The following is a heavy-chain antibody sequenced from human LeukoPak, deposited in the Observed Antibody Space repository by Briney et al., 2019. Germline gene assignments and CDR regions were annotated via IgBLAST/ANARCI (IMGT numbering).Heavy chain of an antibody. Sequence: GGSLRLSCAASGLTFSRYDMHWVRQDPGKGLEWVAFIQSDGTDKDYVDSVKGRFTISRDNSRNTLYLQMNSLRPEDTAVYYCAKVYSGSYLAMYYFDYWGQGTLVTVSS. CDR1: GLTFSRYD. J-gene: IGHJ4*02. CDR2: IQSDGTDK. D-gene: IGHD1-26*01. CDR3: AKVYSGSYLAMYYFDY. V-gene: IGHV3-30*02.